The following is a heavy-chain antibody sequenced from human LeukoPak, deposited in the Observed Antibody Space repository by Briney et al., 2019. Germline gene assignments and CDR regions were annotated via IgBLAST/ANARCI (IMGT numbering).Heavy chain of an antibody. V-gene: IGHV4-39*01. Sequence: SEALSLTCTVSGGSISSSSYYWGWIRQPPGKGLEWIGSIYYSGSTYYNPSLKSRVTISVDTSKNQFSLKLSSVTAADTAVYYCARHVEDTAMAFSDYWGQGTLVTVSS. CDR1: GGSISSSSYY. J-gene: IGHJ4*02. D-gene: IGHD5-18*01. CDR3: ARHVEDTAMAFSDY. CDR2: IYYSGST.